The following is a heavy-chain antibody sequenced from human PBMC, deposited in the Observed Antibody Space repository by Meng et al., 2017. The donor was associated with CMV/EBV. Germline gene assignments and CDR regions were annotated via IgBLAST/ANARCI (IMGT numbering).Heavy chain of an antibody. CDR2: IYYSGST. Sequence: SETLSLTCTVSGYSISSGYYWGWIRQPPGKGLEWIGYIYYSGSTNYNPSLKSRVTISVDTSKNQFSLKLSSVTAADTAVYYCARGAPPTPRYGSGSYFNVPLYYYYGMDVWGQGTTVTVSS. CDR1: GYSISSGYY. CDR3: ARGAPPTPRYGSGSYFNVPLYYYYGMDV. J-gene: IGHJ6*02. D-gene: IGHD3-10*01. V-gene: IGHV4-38-2*02.